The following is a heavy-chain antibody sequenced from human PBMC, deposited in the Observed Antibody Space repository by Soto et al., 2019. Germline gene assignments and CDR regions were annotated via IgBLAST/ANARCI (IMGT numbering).Heavy chain of an antibody. CDR3: ARVGSAWGEYYYYGMDV. V-gene: IGHV3-30-3*01. J-gene: IGHJ6*02. Sequence: GGSLRLSCAASGFTFSSYAMHWVRQAPGKGLEWVAVISYDGSNKYYADSVKGRFTISRDNSKNTLYLQMNSLRAEDTAVYYCARVGSAWGEYYYYGMDVWGQGTTVTVSS. CDR1: GFTFSSYA. CDR2: ISYDGSNK. D-gene: IGHD3-16*01.